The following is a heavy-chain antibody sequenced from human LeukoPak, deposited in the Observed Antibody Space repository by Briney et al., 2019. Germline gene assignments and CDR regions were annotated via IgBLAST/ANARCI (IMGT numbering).Heavy chain of an antibody. CDR2: LNPISGGT. Sequence: ASVTVSYKASVYTFTPYYMHWVRQAPGQGLEWMGSLNPISGGTNYAQKFQGRGTKTRDTAISSGYMELSSLRSDDTALYYCASYNGSRNAFDIWGQGTMVTVS. J-gene: IGHJ3*02. CDR1: VYTFTPYY. D-gene: IGHD1-26*01. V-gene: IGHV1-2*02. CDR3: ASYNGSRNAFDI.